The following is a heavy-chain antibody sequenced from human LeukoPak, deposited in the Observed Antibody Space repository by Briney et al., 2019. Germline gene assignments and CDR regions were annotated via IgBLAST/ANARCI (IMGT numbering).Heavy chain of an antibody. J-gene: IGHJ3*02. CDR3: AREPLTLDGPTIPDAFDI. CDR1: GFTVSSNY. Sequence: GGSLRLSCAASGFTVSSNYMSWVRQAPGKGLGWVSVIYSGGSTYYADSVKGRFTISRDNSKNTLYLQMNSLRAEDTAVYYCAREPLTLDGPTIPDAFDIWGQGTMVTVSS. V-gene: IGHV3-53*01. CDR2: IYSGGST. D-gene: IGHD5-24*01.